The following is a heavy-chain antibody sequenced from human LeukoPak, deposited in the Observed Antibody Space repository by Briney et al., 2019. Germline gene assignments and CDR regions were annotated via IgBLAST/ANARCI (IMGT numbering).Heavy chain of an antibody. D-gene: IGHD2-15*01. CDR2: IYTSGST. CDR1: GGSISSGSYY. CDR3: ANLILYCSGGSCYSAYFDY. J-gene: IGHJ4*02. V-gene: IGHV4-61*02. Sequence: SQTLSLTCTVSGGSISSGSYYWSWIRQPAGKGLEWIGRIYTSGSTNYNPSLKSRVTISVDTSKNQFSLKLSSVTAADTAVYYCANLILYCSGGSCYSAYFDYWGQGTLVTVSS.